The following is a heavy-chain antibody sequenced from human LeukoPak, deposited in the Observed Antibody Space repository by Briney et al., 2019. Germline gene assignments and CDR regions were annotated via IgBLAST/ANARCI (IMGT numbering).Heavy chain of an antibody. V-gene: IGHV3-23*01. D-gene: IGHD7-27*01. Sequence: PGGSLRLSCAASGFTFTSYDMSWVRQAPGKGLEWVSSISGSGGSTYYAGSVKGRFTISRDNSKNTLYLQMNSLRAEDTAVYYCAKEDLGRTFDYWGQGTLVTVSS. J-gene: IGHJ4*02. CDR1: GFTFTSYD. CDR3: AKEDLGRTFDY. CDR2: ISGSGGST.